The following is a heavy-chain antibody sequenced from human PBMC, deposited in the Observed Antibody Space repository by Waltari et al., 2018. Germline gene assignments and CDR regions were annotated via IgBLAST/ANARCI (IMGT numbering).Heavy chain of an antibody. CDR3: VKGGYIISDY. J-gene: IGHJ4*02. Sequence: EVQLVESGGGLVKPGGSLTLSCEASGFTFNSVSMTWVRQAPGKGLEWLATMASGSDYIFKAGSVRGRFTISRDNARSTVDLRMNSLRTEDTAVYYCVKGGYIISDYWGQGIQVIVSS. CDR1: GFTFNSVS. CDR2: MASGSDYI. V-gene: IGHV3-21*02. D-gene: IGHD3-22*01.